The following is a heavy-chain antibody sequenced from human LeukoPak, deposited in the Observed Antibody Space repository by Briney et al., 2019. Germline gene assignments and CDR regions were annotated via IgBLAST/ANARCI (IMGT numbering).Heavy chain of an antibody. CDR2: ISYSGST. D-gene: IGHD3-10*01. J-gene: IGHJ6*03. CDR1: GGSITSSNYQ. Sequence: SETLSLTCTVSGGSITSSNYQWGWIRQPPGKGLEWIGSISYSGSTYFNLSLKSRVMISVDTSSNQFSLKLSSVTAADTAVYYCARETYYYGSGSYYADYYYYYMDVWGQGTLVTVSS. V-gene: IGHV4-39*07. CDR3: ARETYYYGSGSYYADYYYYYMDV.